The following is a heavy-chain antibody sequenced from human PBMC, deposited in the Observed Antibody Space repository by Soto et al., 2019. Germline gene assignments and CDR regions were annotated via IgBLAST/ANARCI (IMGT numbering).Heavy chain of an antibody. CDR2: VYYSGST. Sequence: PSETLSLTCTVSGGSINRGGYYWTWIRQHPGKGLEWIGSVYYSGSTNYNPSLKSRVTISVDTSKNQFSLKLSFVSAADTAVYYCARGAGGNFYFDYWGQGTLVTLSS. J-gene: IGHJ4*02. CDR1: GGSINRGGYY. CDR3: ARGAGGNFYFDY. D-gene: IGHD2-21*02. V-gene: IGHV4-31*03.